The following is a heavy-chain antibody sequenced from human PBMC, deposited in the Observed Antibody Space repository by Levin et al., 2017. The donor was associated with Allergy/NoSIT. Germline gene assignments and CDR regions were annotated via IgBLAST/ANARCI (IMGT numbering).Heavy chain of an antibody. J-gene: IGHJ4*02. Sequence: SCAASGFTFSSYGMHWVRQAPGKGLEWVAVISYDGSNKYYADSVKGRFTISRDNSKNTLYLQMNSLRAEDTAVYYCAKDPAGDIVATATFDYWGQGTLVTVSS. CDR3: AKDPAGDIVATATFDY. CDR1: GFTFSSYG. D-gene: IGHD5-12*01. V-gene: IGHV3-30*18. CDR2: ISYDGSNK.